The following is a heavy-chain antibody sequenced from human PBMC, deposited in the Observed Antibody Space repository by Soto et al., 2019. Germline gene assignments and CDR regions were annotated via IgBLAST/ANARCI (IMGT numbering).Heavy chain of an antibody. D-gene: IGHD4-4*01. J-gene: IGHJ6*02. V-gene: IGHV3-48*03. CDR1: GFTFSSYE. CDR2: ISSSGSTI. CDR3: ARDDYSNYGHYYYGMDV. Sequence: GGSLRLSCAASGFTFSSYEMNWVRQAPGKGLEWVSYISSSGSTIYYADSVKGRFTISRDNAKNSLYLQMNSPRAEDTAVYYCARDDYSNYGHYYYGMDVWGQGTTVTVSS.